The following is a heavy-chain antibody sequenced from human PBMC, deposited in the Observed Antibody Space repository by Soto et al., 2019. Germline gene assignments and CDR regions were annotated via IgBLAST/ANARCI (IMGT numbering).Heavy chain of an antibody. Sequence: QVQLVESGGGVVQPGRSLRLSCAASGFTFSSYGMHWVRQAPGKGLEWVAVISYDGSNKYYADSVKGRFTISRDNCKNPLYLQMHSQRAEDTAVYYCTRVTVGSSGLYCEGIKFDYWGQSTLVTVSS. D-gene: IGHD2-8*02. CDR1: GFTFSSYG. V-gene: IGHV3-30*03. CDR3: TRVTVGSSGLYCEGIKFDY. CDR2: ISYDGSNK. J-gene: IGHJ4*02.